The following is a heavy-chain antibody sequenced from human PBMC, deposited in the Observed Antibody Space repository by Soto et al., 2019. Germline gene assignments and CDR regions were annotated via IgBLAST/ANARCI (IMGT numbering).Heavy chain of an antibody. V-gene: IGHV5-10-1*01. J-gene: IGHJ6*02. CDR3: ARRRVGANYYYYGMDV. CDR1: GYSFTSYW. Sequence: GESLKISCKGSGYSFTSYWISWVRQMPGKGLEWMGRIDPSDSYTNYSPSFQGHVTISADKSISTAYLQWSSLKASDTAMYYCARRRVGANYYYYGMDVWGQGTTVTAP. D-gene: IGHD1-26*01. CDR2: IDPSDSYT.